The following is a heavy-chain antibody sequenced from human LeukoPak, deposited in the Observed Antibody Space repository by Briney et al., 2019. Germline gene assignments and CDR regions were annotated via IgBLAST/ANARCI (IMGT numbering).Heavy chain of an antibody. CDR3: ARRSWYWNYFDY. J-gene: IGHJ4*02. CDR2: INHSGST. Sequence: SETLSLTCAVYVGSFSGYYWSWIRQPSGKGLEWIGEINHSGSTNYNPSLKSRVTISVDTSKNQFSLKLSSVTAADTAVYYCARRSWYWNYFDYWGQGTLVTVSS. D-gene: IGHD6-13*01. V-gene: IGHV4-34*01. CDR1: VGSFSGYY.